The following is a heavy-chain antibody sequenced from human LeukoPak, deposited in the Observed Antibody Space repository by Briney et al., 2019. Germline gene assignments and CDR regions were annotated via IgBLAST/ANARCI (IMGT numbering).Heavy chain of an antibody. Sequence: SETLSLTCTVSGGSINSYYWSWTRQPAGKGLEWIGRIYSSGSTNYNPSLKGRVSMSVDTSKNQFSLKLTSVTAADTAVYYCARGGKATVVTMWGQGILVTVSS. CDR2: IYSSGST. CDR3: ARGGKATVVTM. CDR1: GGSINSYY. J-gene: IGHJ4*02. V-gene: IGHV4-4*07. D-gene: IGHD4-23*01.